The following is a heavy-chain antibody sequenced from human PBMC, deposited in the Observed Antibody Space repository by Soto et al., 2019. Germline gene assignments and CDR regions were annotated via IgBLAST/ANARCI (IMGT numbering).Heavy chain of an antibody. J-gene: IGHJ6*02. Sequence: QVQLVQSGAEVKKPGASVKVSCKASGYTFTSYYMHWVRQAPGQGLEWMGIINPSGGSTSYAQKCQGRVTMTRDTSTSTVYMELSSLRSEDTAVYYCARDRLDITSYCYYGRDVWGQGTTVTVAS. V-gene: IGHV1-46*01. CDR2: INPSGGST. CDR1: GYTFTSYY. D-gene: IGHD3-16*01. CDR3: ARDRLDITSYCYYGRDV.